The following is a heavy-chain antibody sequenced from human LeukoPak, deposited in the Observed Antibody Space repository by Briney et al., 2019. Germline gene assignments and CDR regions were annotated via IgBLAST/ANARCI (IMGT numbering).Heavy chain of an antibody. V-gene: IGHV4-39*01. CDR2: IYYSGNT. J-gene: IGHJ6*03. CDR1: GVSISSTIYY. Sequence: SETLSLTCSVSGVSISSTIYYWGWIRQPPGKGLEWIGSIYYSGNTYYNPSLKSRVTISVDASKNQFSLRLSSVTAADTAVYYCGRHFYGSGTYYYYYYYMDVWGKGTTVTISS. D-gene: IGHD3-10*01. CDR3: GRHFYGSGTYYYYYYYMDV.